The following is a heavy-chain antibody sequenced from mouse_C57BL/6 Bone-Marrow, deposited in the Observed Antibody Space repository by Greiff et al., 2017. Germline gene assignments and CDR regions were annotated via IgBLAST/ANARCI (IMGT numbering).Heavy chain of an antibody. D-gene: IGHD6-5*01. CDR1: GYSITSGSY. CDR2: ISYGGSN. V-gene: IGHV3-6*01. J-gene: IGHJ3*01. CDR3: ARARYAAWFAY. Sequence: DVKLQESGPGLVKPSPSLSLTCSVSGYSITSGSYWYWIRQFPGNKLEWMGYISYGGSNNYNPSLKNRISITRDTSKNQFFLKLNSVTTEDTATYYCARARYAAWFAYWGQGTLVTVSA.